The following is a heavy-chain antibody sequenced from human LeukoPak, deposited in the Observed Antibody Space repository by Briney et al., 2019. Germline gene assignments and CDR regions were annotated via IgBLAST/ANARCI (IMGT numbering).Heavy chain of an antibody. V-gene: IGHV3-23*01. CDR3: ARRSGVAVAGAFDY. CDR2: ISGSGDST. CDR1: GFTFSNYA. D-gene: IGHD6-19*01. J-gene: IGHJ4*02. Sequence: GGSLRLSCAASGFTFSNYAMKWVRQAPGKGLEWVSGISGSGDSTYYADSVKGRFTISRDNSKNTLYLQMNSLRAEDTAVYFCARRSGVAVAGAFDYWGQGTLVTVSS.